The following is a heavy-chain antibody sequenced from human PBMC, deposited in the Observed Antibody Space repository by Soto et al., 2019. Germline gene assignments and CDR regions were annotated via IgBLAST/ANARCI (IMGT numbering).Heavy chain of an antibody. Sequence: PGGSLRLSCAASGFTFSSYGMHWVRQAPGKGLEWVAVISYDGSNKYYADSVKGRFTISRDNSKNTLYLQMNSLRAEDTAAYYCAKDSLTPSLLNIVVVPAAIYYYGMDVWGQGTTVTVSS. D-gene: IGHD2-2*01. CDR2: ISYDGSNK. V-gene: IGHV3-30*18. CDR1: GFTFSSYG. J-gene: IGHJ6*02. CDR3: AKDSLTPSLLNIVVVPAAIYYYGMDV.